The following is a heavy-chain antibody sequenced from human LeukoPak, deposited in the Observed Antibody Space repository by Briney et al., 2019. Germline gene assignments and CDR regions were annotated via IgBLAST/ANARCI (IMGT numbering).Heavy chain of an antibody. CDR1: GFTFSSYA. CDR3: ARAYSGYDYVAY. Sequence: GGSLRLSCAASGFTFSSYAMHWVRQAPGKGLEWVAVISYDGSNKYYADSVKGRFTISRDNAKNSLYLQMNSLRAEDTAVYYCARAYSGYDYVAYWGQGTLVTVSS. V-gene: IGHV3-30*04. CDR2: ISYDGSNK. D-gene: IGHD5-12*01. J-gene: IGHJ4*02.